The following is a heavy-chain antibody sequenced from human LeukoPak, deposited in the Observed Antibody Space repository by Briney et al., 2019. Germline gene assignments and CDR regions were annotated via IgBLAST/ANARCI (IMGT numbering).Heavy chain of an antibody. CDR2: IYTSGST. V-gene: IGHV4-61*02. D-gene: IGHD3-3*01. CDR3: ARCLGGLDYDFWGQLRYYSYSMDV. J-gene: IGHJ6*03. CDR1: GGSISGGRYY. Sequence: PSETLSLTCTVSGGSISGGRYYWSWIRQPAGKGLEWIGRIYTSGSTNYNPSLKSRVTISVDTSKKQISLKLTSVTAADTAVYYCARCLGGLDYDFWGQLRYYSYSMDVWGKGTTVTVSS.